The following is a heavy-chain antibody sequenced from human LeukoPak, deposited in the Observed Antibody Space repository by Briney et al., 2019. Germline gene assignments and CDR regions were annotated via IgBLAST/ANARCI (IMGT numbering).Heavy chain of an antibody. CDR1: GFTFSSYA. CDR3: ARDQNYDYVWGSYRRTDGIDY. CDR2: ISYDGSNK. Sequence: GRSLRLSCAASGFTFSSYAMHWVRQAPGKGLEWVAVISYDGSNKYYADSVKARFTISRDNSKNTLYLQMNSLSADDTAVYYCARDQNYDYVWGSYRRTDGIDYWGQGTLVTVSS. J-gene: IGHJ4*02. D-gene: IGHD3-16*02. V-gene: IGHV3-30*04.